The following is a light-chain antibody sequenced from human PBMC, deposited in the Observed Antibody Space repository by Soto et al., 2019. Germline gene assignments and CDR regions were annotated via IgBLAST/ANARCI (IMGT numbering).Light chain of an antibody. J-gene: IGLJ2*01. Sequence: QYALTQPASVSGSPGQSITISCTGTSRDVGNYNYVSWYQQHPGKAPRLMIYEVTKRPSGVPDRFSGSKSGNTASLTVSGLQPEDEADYFCSSYAGSNNLLFGGGTKLTVL. CDR2: EVT. V-gene: IGLV2-8*01. CDR1: SRDVGNYNY. CDR3: SSYAGSNNLL.